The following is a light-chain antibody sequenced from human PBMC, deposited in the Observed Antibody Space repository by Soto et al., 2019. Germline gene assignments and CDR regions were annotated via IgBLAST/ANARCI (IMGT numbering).Light chain of an antibody. V-gene: IGKV3-15*01. CDR3: QQYIHWPPLT. CDR2: VAS. Sequence: EMVLTQSPATLSVSPGERATLSCRASQSVRSNLAWYQQKPGQGPRLLIFVASTRATDIPARFSGSGSGTEFTLTISSLQSEDFAVYCCQQYIHWPPLTFGGGNKVDLK. CDR1: QSVRSN. J-gene: IGKJ4*01.